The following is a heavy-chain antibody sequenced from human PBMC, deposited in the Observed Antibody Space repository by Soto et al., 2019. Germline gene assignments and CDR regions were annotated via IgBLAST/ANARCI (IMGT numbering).Heavy chain of an antibody. CDR2: IDPSDSYT. D-gene: IGHD1-26*01. J-gene: IGHJ6*02. CDR3: ARLSGSYYGEYGMDV. Sequence: PGESLKISCKGSGYSFTSYWISWVRQMPGKGLEWMGRIDPSDSYTNYSPSFQGHVTISADKSISTAYLQWSSLKASDTAMYYCARLSGSYYGEYGMDVWGQGTTVTVSS. V-gene: IGHV5-10-1*01. CDR1: GYSFTSYW.